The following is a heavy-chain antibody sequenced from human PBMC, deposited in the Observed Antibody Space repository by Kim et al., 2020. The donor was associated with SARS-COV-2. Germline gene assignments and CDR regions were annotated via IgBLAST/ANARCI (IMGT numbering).Heavy chain of an antibody. CDR3: ARGVAGGNSYTMDV. Sequence: GGSLRLSCAASGFTFSDYYMSWIRQAPGKGLEWVSYISSGGSTKFYADSVKGRVTISRDNAKNSLYLQMNSLRAEDTAVFFCARGVAGGNSYTMDVWGQGTTVTVSS. J-gene: IGHJ6*02. CDR2: ISSGGSTK. D-gene: IGHD6-19*01. V-gene: IGHV3-11*04. CDR1: GFTFSDYY.